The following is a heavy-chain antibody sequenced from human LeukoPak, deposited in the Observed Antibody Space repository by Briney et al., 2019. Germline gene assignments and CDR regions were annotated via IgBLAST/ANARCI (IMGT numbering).Heavy chain of an antibody. CDR1: GYTFGNYW. CDR2: IYPDDSDS. D-gene: IGHD3-16*01. Sequence: GESLKISCKASGYTFGNYWIAWVRQMPGKGLEWMAIIYPDDSDSRYSTSFQGQVTISADKSISTAYLQWSSLKASDTAMYYCAKSPGGGSPPDYWGQGTLVTVSS. J-gene: IGHJ4*02. V-gene: IGHV5-51*01. CDR3: AKSPGGGSPPDY.